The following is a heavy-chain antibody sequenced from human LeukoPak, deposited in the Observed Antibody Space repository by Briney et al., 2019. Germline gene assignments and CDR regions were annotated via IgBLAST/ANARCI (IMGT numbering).Heavy chain of an antibody. V-gene: IGHV3-33*01. CDR3: AREYDAFDI. J-gene: IGHJ3*02. CDR2: IWYDGTNK. CDR1: GFTFSNFG. Sequence: PGGSLRLSCAASGFTFSNFGMHWVRQAPGKGLEWVAVIWYDGTNKYYVDSVKGRFTISRDNSENTLYLQMNSLRAEDTAVYYCAREYDAFDIWGQGTMVIVSS.